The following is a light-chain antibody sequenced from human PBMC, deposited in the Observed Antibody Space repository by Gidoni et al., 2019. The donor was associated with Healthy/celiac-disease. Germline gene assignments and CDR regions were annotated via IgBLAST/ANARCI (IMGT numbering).Light chain of an antibody. CDR1: QSVSSSY. J-gene: IGKJ2*01. Sequence: EIVLTQSTGTLSLSPGESATLSCRASQSVSSSYLAWYQQKPGQAPKLLIYGASIRATGIPDRFSGSGSGTDFTLTISRLEAEDFAVYYCQQYGSSPYTFGQGTKLEIK. CDR2: GAS. CDR3: QQYGSSPYT. V-gene: IGKV3-20*01.